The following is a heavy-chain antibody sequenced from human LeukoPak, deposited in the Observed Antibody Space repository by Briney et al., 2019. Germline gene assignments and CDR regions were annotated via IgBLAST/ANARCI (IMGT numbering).Heavy chain of an antibody. V-gene: IGHV4-31*03. CDR1: GGSISSGGYY. D-gene: IGHD5-18*01. CDR2: IYYSGST. Sequence: SETLSLTCTVSGGSISSGGYYWSWIRQHPGKGLEWIGYIYYSGSTYYNPSLKSRITISVDTSKNQFSLKLSSVTAADTAVYYCARGTGLDTAGNFDYWGQGTLVTVSS. J-gene: IGHJ4*02. CDR3: ARGTGLDTAGNFDY.